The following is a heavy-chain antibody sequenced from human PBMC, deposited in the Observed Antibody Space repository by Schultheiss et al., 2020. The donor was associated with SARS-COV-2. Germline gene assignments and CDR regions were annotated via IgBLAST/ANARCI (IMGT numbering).Heavy chain of an antibody. CDR1: GFTFSSYA. D-gene: IGHD2-2*01. CDR2: ISGSGGST. J-gene: IGHJ4*02. CDR3: ARSSGVPAALFDY. Sequence: GGSLRLPCAASGFTFSSYAMSWVRQAPGKGLEWVSAISGSGGSTYYADSVKGRFTISRDNAKNSLYLQMNSLRAEDTAVYYCARSSGVPAALFDYWGQGTLVTVSS. V-gene: IGHV3-23*01.